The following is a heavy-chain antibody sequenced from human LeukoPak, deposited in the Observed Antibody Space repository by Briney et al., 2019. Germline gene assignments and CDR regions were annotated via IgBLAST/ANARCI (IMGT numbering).Heavy chain of an antibody. V-gene: IGHV1-69*13. J-gene: IGHJ4*02. CDR2: IIPIFGTA. D-gene: IGHD3-22*01. Sequence: ASVKVSCKASGGTFSSYAISWVRQAPGQGLEWMGGIIPIFGTANYAQKFQGRVTITADESTSTAYMELSSLRSEDTAVYYCASYYYDSSGYTHFDYWGQGTLVTVSS. CDR1: GGTFSSYA. CDR3: ASYYYDSSGYTHFDY.